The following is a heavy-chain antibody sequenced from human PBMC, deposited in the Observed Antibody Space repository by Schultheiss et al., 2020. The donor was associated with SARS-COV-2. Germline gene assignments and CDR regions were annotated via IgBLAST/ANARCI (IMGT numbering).Heavy chain of an antibody. D-gene: IGHD2-21*02. CDR2: ISYDGSNK. J-gene: IGHJ6*02. V-gene: IGHV3-30*07. Sequence: GGSLRLSCAASGFTFSSYEMNWVRQAPGKGLEWVAVISYDGSNKYYADSVKGRFTISRDNAKNSLYLQMNSLRAEDTAVYYCARDGLNCGGDCTSNYYGMDVWGQGTTVTAP. CDR3: ARDGLNCGGDCTSNYYGMDV. CDR1: GFTFSSYE.